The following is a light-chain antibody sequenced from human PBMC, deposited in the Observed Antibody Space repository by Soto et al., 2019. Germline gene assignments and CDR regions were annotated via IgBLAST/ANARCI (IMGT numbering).Light chain of an antibody. CDR2: DVS. J-gene: IGKJ5*01. CDR3: HQRYNWPRVT. Sequence: EIMLTQSPPTLSLSPGERVTRSCRASQSVSNSLAWYQQKPGQPPRLLIYDVSNRATGIPARFSGSGSGTDFTLTITSLEPEDFAVYFCHQRYNWPRVTFGQGTRLEIK. V-gene: IGKV3-11*01. CDR1: QSVSNS.